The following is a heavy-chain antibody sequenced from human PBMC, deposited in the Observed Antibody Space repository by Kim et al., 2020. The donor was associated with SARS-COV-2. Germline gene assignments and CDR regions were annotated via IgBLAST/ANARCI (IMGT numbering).Heavy chain of an antibody. CDR2: DESNK. J-gene: IGHJ4*02. CDR3: ANFES. Sequence: DESNKYFADSVKGRFTISRDNSKNMLFLQMNSLRAEDTAVYYCANFESWGQGTLVTVSS. V-gene: IGHV3-33*06.